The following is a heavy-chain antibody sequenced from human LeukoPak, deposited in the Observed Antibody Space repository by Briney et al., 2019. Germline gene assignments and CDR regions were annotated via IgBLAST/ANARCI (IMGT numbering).Heavy chain of an antibody. CDR3: ARDGPYQLPP. Sequence: PGGSLRLSCAASGFTFSSYWMSWVRQAPGKGLEWVANINQDGSEKYYVGSVKGLFTISRDNAKHSLYLQMNSLRAEDTAVYYCARDGPYQLPPWGQGTLVTVSS. J-gene: IGHJ5*02. CDR2: INQDGSEK. CDR1: GFTFSSYW. D-gene: IGHD2-2*01. V-gene: IGHV3-7*01.